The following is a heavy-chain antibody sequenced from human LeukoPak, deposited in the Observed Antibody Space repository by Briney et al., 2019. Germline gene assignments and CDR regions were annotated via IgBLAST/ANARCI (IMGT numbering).Heavy chain of an antibody. CDR3: ARVQSRITMIVVPSSLDY. V-gene: IGHV3-30*03. Sequence: GGSLRLSCAASGFTFSSYGMHWVRQAPGKGLEWVAVISYDGNNKYYADSVKGRFTISGDNSKNRLYLQMNSLRAEDTAVYYCARVQSRITMIVVPSSLDYWGQGTLVTVSS. J-gene: IGHJ4*02. CDR2: ISYDGNNK. D-gene: IGHD3-22*01. CDR1: GFTFSSYG.